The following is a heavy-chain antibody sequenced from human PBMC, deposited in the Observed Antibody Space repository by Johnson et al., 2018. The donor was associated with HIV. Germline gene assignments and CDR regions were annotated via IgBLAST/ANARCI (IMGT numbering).Heavy chain of an antibody. V-gene: IGHV3-20*04. J-gene: IGHJ3*02. CDR1: GFTFDDYG. D-gene: IGHD6-19*01. CDR2: INWNGGST. CDR3: ARDRRNRQWQRLDAFDI. Sequence: VQLVESGGGVVRPGGSLRLSCAASGFTFDDYGMSWVRQAPGKGLEWVSGINWNGGSTGYADSVKGRFTISRDNAKNSLYLQMNSLRAEDTAFYYCARDRRNRQWQRLDAFDIWGQGTMVIVSS.